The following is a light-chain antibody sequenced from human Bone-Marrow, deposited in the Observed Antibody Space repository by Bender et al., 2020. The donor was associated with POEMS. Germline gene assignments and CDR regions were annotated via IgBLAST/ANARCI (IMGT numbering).Light chain of an antibody. V-gene: IGLV1-44*01. CDR1: SSNIGAHA. Sequence: QSVLTQPPSASGTPGQRVTISCSGGSSNIGAHAVNWYQHLPGTAPKLLIYSSHRRPSEVPGRFSGSRSGTSASLAISGLQSEDEADYYCAVCDDSLNGWVFGGGTKLTVL. CDR2: SSH. J-gene: IGLJ3*02. CDR3: AVCDDSLNGWV.